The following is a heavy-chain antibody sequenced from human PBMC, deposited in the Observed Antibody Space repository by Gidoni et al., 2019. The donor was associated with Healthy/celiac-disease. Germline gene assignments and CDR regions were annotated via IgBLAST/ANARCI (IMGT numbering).Heavy chain of an antibody. CDR3: AKDRDYGDPEAFDI. J-gene: IGHJ3*02. V-gene: IGHV3-23*01. CDR2: ISCGGGRT. D-gene: IGHD4-17*01. Sequence: EGQLLESGGGLVQPGGSLRLSCAAAGFTFSSYAMSGVRQAPGKGRGWVSAISCGGGRTYYADSVKGRFTNSRDNSKNTLYLQMNSLRAEDTAVYYCAKDRDYGDPEAFDIWGQGTMVTVSS. CDR1: GFTFSSYA.